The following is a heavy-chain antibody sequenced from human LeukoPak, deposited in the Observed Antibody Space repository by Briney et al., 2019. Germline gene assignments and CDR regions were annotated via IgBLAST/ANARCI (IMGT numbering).Heavy chain of an antibody. CDR1: GFTFSIYA. Sequence: GGSLRLSCAASGFTFSIYAMNWVRQAPGKGLEWVSVISGSGGSTYYADSVKGRFTISRDNSKNTLYLQMNSLRAEDTAIYYCAKGTHSSSWYPLDYWGQGTLVTVSS. CDR3: AKGTHSSSWYPLDY. CDR2: ISGSGGST. D-gene: IGHD6-13*01. J-gene: IGHJ4*02. V-gene: IGHV3-23*01.